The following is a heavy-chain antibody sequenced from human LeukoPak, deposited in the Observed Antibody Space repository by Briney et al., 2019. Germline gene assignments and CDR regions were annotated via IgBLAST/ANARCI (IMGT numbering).Heavy chain of an antibody. CDR1: GGSIGSYQ. CDR3: ARDQGAFYCRSWFDY. Sequence: PSETLSLTCTVSGGSIGSYQWRCLRHPPREGLEWIGYSYDGGSTYYNPSIKNRVTISVDTTKNQFSLKLTSMTVADTAVHYCARDQGAFYCRSWFDYWGRGTLVSVS. CDR2: SYDGGST. J-gene: IGHJ4*02. V-gene: IGHV4-59*01. D-gene: IGHD6-13*01.